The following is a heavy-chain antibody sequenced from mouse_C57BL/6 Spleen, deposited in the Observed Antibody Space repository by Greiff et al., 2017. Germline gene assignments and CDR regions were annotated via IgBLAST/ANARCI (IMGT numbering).Heavy chain of an antibody. CDR1: GYTFTDYE. CDR3: TRVDGNYNFDY. CDR2: IDPETGGT. V-gene: IGHV1-15*01. Sequence: QVQLKQSGAELVRPGASVTLSCKASGYTFTDYEMHWVKQTPVHGLEWIGAIDPETGGTAYNQKFKGKAILTADKSSSTAYMEIRSLTSEDSAVYYCTRVDGNYNFDYWGQGTTLTVSS. J-gene: IGHJ2*01. D-gene: IGHD2-1*01.